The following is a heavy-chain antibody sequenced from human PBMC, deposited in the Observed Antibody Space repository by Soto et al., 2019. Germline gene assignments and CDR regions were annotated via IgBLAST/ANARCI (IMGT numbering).Heavy chain of an antibody. J-gene: IGHJ6*02. CDR1: GYSFTSYW. D-gene: IGHD6-13*01. CDR2: IDPSDSYT. Sequence: PGESLKISCKGSGYSFTSYWISWVRQMPGKGLEWMGRIDPSDSYTNYSPSFQGHVTISADKSISTAYLQWSSLKASDTAMYYWAIQQLFGRTYYYYGMDVWGQGTTVTVSS. V-gene: IGHV5-10-1*01. CDR3: AIQQLFGRTYYYYGMDV.